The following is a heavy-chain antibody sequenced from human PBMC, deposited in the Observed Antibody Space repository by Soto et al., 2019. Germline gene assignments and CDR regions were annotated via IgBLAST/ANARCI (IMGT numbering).Heavy chain of an antibody. Sequence: SETLSLTCTVSGASISGFYWSWIRKSAGKGLEWIGRIYATGATDYNPSLKSRVMMSVDTSKKQFSLKLRSVTAADTAVYYCVRDGTKTLRDWFDPWGQGMSVTVSS. CDR2: IYATGAT. D-gene: IGHD1-1*01. J-gene: IGHJ5*02. CDR3: VRDGTKTLRDWFDP. V-gene: IGHV4-4*07. CDR1: GASISGFY.